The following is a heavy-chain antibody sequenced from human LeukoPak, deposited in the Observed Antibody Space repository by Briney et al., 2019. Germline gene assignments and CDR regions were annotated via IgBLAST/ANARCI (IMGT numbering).Heavy chain of an antibody. CDR2: ISSSSSYI. CDR1: GFTFSSYS. Sequence: KAGGSLRLSGAASGFTFSSYSMNWVRQAPGKGLEWVSSISSSSSYIYYADSVKGRFTISRDNTKNSLYLQMNSLRAEDTAVYYCARGGPPYDYVWGSWWEYYFDYWGQGTLVTVSS. CDR3: ARGGPPYDYVWGSWWEYYFDY. J-gene: IGHJ4*02. D-gene: IGHD3-16*01. V-gene: IGHV3-21*01.